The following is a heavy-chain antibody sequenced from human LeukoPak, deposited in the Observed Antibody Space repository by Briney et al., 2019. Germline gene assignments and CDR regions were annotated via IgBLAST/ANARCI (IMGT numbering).Heavy chain of an antibody. D-gene: IGHD6-19*01. CDR3: ARDLAVAGNFDY. V-gene: IGHV3-30-3*01. CDR2: ISYDGSNK. CDR1: GFTFSSYA. Sequence: GGSLRLSCAASGFTFSSYAMHWVRQAPGKGLEWVAVISYDGSNKYYADSVKGRFTISRDNSKNTLYLQMNRLRAEDTAVYYCARDLAVAGNFDYWGQGTLVTVSS. J-gene: IGHJ4*02.